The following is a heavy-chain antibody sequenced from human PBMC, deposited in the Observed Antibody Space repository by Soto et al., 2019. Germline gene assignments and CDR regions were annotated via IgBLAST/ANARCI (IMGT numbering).Heavy chain of an antibody. V-gene: IGHV3-43*01. J-gene: IGHJ4*02. CDR1: GFTFDDYT. CDR2: ISWDGGST. CDR3: AKEDCSGGSCYSGPLDY. Sequence: GGSLRLSCAASGFTFDDYTMHWVRQAPGKGLEWVSLISWDGGSTYCADSVKGRFTISRDNSKNSLYLQMNSLRTEDTALYYCAKEDCSGGSCYSGPLDYWGQGTLVTVSS. D-gene: IGHD2-15*01.